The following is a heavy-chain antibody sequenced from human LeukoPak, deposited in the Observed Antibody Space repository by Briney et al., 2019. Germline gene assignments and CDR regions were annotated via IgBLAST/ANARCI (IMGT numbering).Heavy chain of an antibody. D-gene: IGHD1-26*01. Sequence: SETLSLTCTVSGGSVSSYYWSWIRQPPGKGLEWIGYIYYSGSTIYNPSLKSRVTISVDTSKNQFSLKLSSVTAADTAVYYCARGQGGASGDYWGQGTLVTVSS. CDR1: GGSVSSYY. J-gene: IGHJ4*02. V-gene: IGHV4-59*02. CDR2: IYYSGST. CDR3: ARGQGGASGDY.